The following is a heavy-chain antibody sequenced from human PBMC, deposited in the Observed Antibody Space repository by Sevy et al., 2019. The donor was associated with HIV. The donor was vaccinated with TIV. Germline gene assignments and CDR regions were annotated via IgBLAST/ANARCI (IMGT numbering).Heavy chain of an antibody. D-gene: IGHD3-22*01. CDR2: IYRSGSA. Sequence: SETLSLTCTVSGGSINTGGYYWSWIRQRPGKGLEWIRYIYRSGSAFYNPSLESRVTISVDTSKNQFSLKLSSVTAADRAVYYCATHPNYYDSTGFPHGLNIWGQGTMVTVSS. V-gene: IGHV4-31*03. CDR1: GGSINTGGYY. J-gene: IGHJ3*02. CDR3: ATHPNYYDSTGFPHGLNI.